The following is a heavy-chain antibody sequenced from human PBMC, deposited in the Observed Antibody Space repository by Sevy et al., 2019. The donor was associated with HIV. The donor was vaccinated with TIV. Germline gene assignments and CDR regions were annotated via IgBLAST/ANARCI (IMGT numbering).Heavy chain of an antibody. CDR2: IIPIFGTA. V-gene: IGHV1-69*13. J-gene: IGHJ6*02. CDR3: ARDSAGREYSGYSREGRHYYYYGMDV. CDR1: GGTFSSYA. D-gene: IGHD5-12*01. Sequence: ASVKVSCKASGGTFSSYAISWVRQAPGQGLEWMGGIIPIFGTANYAQKFQGRVTITADESTSTAYMELSSLRSEDTAVYYCARDSAGREYSGYSREGRHYYYYGMDVWGQGTTVTVSS.